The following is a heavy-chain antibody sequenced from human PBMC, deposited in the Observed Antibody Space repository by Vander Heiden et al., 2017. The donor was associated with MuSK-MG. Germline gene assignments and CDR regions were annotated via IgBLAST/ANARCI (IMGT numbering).Heavy chain of an antibody. CDR2: IYSGGST. CDR1: GFTVSSNF. V-gene: IGHV3-53*01. D-gene: IGHD2-21*02. CDR3: ASGGNSLYYYYYMDV. J-gene: IGHJ6*03. Sequence: EVQLVESGGGLIQPGGSLRLSCAASGFTVSSNFMSWVRQVPGKGLEWVSVIYSGGSTYYADSVKGRFTIARDNSKNTLYLQMNSLRAEDTAVYYCASGGNSLYYYYYMDVWGKGTTGTVSS.